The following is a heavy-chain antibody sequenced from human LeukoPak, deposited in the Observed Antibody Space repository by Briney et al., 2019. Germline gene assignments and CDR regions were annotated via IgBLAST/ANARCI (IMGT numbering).Heavy chain of an antibody. J-gene: IGHJ6*02. CDR1: GGSISSYY. D-gene: IGHD1-26*01. CDR3: AREPRVGFYYYGMDV. V-gene: IGHV4-59*12. Sequence: SETLSLNCTVSGGSISSYYWSWIRQPPGKGLEWIGYIYYSGSTNYNPSLKSRVTISVDTSKNQFSLKLSSVTAADTAVYYCAREPRVGFYYYGMDVWGQGTTVTVSS. CDR2: IYYSGST.